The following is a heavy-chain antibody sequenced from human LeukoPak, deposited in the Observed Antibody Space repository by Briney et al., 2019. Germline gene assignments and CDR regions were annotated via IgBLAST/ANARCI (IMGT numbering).Heavy chain of an antibody. Sequence: GSLRLSCAASGFTFTTYGMNWLRQAPGKGLEWVSYLSGRSDSIYYAESVKGRFTISRDNAKNSLYLQMNSLRDEDTAVYYCARDFRYRDSSGYYSFDYWGQGTLVTVSS. J-gene: IGHJ4*02. CDR3: ARDFRYRDSSGYYSFDY. V-gene: IGHV3-48*02. D-gene: IGHD3-22*01. CDR2: LSGRSDSI. CDR1: GFTFTTYG.